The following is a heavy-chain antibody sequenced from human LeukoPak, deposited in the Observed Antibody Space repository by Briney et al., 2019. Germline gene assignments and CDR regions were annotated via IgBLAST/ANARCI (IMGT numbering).Heavy chain of an antibody. V-gene: IGHV1-46*01. CDR2: INPSGGSP. J-gene: IGHJ4*02. CDR3: ARAMADLDY. Sequence: ASVKVSCKASGYTFTGYYIHWVRQAPGQGLEWMGIINPSGGSPSYAQKFQGRVTMTRDTSTSTVYMELSSLTSEDTAVYYCARAMADLDYWGQGTLVTVSS. D-gene: IGHD5-18*01. CDR1: GYTFTGYY.